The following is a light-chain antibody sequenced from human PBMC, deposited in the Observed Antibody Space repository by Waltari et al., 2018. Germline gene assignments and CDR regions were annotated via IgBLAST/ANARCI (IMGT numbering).Light chain of an antibody. Sequence: DIVMTQSPLSLPVSPGEPASIPCRPSQSLLNSNGYNSLDWYLQKPGQSPQLLIYLGSNRASGVPDRFSGSGSGTDFILKISRVEAEDVGVYYCMQALQTPLTFGGGTKVEIK. CDR1: QSLLNSNGYNS. V-gene: IGKV2-28*01. J-gene: IGKJ4*01. CDR3: MQALQTPLT. CDR2: LGS.